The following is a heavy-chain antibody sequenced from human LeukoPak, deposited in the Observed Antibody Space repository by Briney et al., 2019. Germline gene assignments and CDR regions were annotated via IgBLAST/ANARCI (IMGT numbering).Heavy chain of an antibody. CDR3: ARMSVTSLALYFDY. CDR1: GGSIRGYY. Sequence: TSETLSLTCTVSGGSIRGYYWSWIRQPPGKGLEWIGYIYYTGSTNYNPSLKSRVTISVDTSKNQFSLKLSSVTAADTAVYYCARMSVTSLALYFDYWRQGTLVSVPS. CDR2: IYYTGST. D-gene: IGHD4-11*01. J-gene: IGHJ4*02. V-gene: IGHV4-59*01.